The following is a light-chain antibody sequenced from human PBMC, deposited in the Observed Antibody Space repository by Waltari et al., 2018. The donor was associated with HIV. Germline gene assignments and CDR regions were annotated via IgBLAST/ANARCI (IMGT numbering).Light chain of an antibody. CDR1: SSNIGAGYD. Sequence: QSVVTQPPSVSGAPGQTVAISCTGSSSNIGAGYDVHWYQHFPGAPPKVVSYGSTWRPSGVPDRVAGSKSGSAASLVIAGLQADDEAEYYCQSYDKSLSGWVFGGGTKVTVL. J-gene: IGLJ3*02. V-gene: IGLV1-40*01. CDR2: GST. CDR3: QSYDKSLSGWV.